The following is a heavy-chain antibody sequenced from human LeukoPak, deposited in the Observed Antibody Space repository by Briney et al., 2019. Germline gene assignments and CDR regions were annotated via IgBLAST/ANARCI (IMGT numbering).Heavy chain of an antibody. D-gene: IGHD3-10*01. J-gene: IGHJ6*02. Sequence: SETLSLTCTVSGGSISSYYWSWIRQPPGKGLEWIGYIYYSGSTNYNPSLKSRVTISVDTSKNQFSLKLSSVTAADTAVYYCARDGAVTMVRGVITYYGMDVWGQGTTVTVSS. CDR3: ARDGAVTMVRGVITYYGMDV. CDR1: GGSISSYY. V-gene: IGHV4-59*01. CDR2: IYYSGST.